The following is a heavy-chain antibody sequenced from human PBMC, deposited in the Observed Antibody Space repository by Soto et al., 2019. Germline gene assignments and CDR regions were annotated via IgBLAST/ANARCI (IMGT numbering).Heavy chain of an antibody. V-gene: IGHV3-23*01. CDR2: ISSSAGST. D-gene: IGHD1-26*01. CDR3: ARVRWEGDHEFAY. J-gene: IGHJ4*02. CDR1: GFTFSRYA. Sequence: ELQLLESGGDVIQPGGSLRLSCAASGFTFSRYAMSWVRQAPGKGLEWVSTISSSAGSTFYADSVKGRFTISRDNSKNTLYLKVDSLRAEDTAVYYCARVRWEGDHEFAYWGQGTLVTVSS.